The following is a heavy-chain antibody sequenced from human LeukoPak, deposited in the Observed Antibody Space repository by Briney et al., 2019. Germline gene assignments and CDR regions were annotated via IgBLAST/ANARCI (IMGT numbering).Heavy chain of an antibody. J-gene: IGHJ6*02. CDR3: ARQYFGSGKYYYAMDV. Sequence: SETLSLTCTVSGGSISNYYWSWIRQPAGKGLEWIGRIYTSGSTNYNPSLKSRVTMSVDTSKNQFSLQLSSVTAADTAVYYCARQYFGSGKYYYAMDVWGQRTTVTVSS. D-gene: IGHD3-10*01. CDR2: IYTSGST. V-gene: IGHV4-4*07. CDR1: GGSISNYY.